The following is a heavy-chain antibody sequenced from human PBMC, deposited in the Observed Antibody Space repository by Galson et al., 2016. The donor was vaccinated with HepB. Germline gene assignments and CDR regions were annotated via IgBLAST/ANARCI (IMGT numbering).Heavy chain of an antibody. Sequence: SLRLSCAASGFIVSNDYMNWVRQAPGKGLEWLSVSYGDGSTYYAESVRGRFTISRDNSKNSVFLQMNNLRAEDTAMYYCARDQGQQLPSLLYTYGLDVWGQGTTVSVSS. D-gene: IGHD6-13*01. CDR1: GFIVSNDY. CDR3: ARDQGQQLPSLLYTYGLDV. V-gene: IGHV3-53*01. CDR2: SYGDGST. J-gene: IGHJ6*02.